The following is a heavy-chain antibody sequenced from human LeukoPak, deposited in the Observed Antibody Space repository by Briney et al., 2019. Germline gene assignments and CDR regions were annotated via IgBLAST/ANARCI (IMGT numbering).Heavy chain of an antibody. CDR1: GFTFTDYA. J-gene: IGHJ5*02. D-gene: IGHD2/OR15-2a*01. V-gene: IGHV3-11*04. CDR2: ISSSAEIV. Sequence: GGSLRLSCVGSGFTFTDYAMSWVRQAPGKGLEWVSYISSSAEIVFYTDSVKGRFTVSRDNAKNSLYLQMNSLRVEDTAIYYCARDRITVPGPYNWFDPWGQGTLVTVSS. CDR3: ARDRITVPGPYNWFDP.